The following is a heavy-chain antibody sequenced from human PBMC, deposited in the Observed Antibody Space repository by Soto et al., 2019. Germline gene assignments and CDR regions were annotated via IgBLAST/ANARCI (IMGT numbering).Heavy chain of an antibody. V-gene: IGHV3-15*01. Sequence: GGSLRLSCAASGFTFSNAWMSWVRQAPGKGLEWVGRIKSKTDGGTTDYAAPVKGRFTTSRDDSKNTLYLQMNSLKTEDTAVYYCTTDPGITIFGVVRSYYYDYVDVRGKGTSVTVS. CDR2: IKSKTDGGTT. D-gene: IGHD3-3*01. J-gene: IGHJ6*03. CDR3: TTDPGITIFGVVRSYYYDYVDV. CDR1: GFTFSNAW.